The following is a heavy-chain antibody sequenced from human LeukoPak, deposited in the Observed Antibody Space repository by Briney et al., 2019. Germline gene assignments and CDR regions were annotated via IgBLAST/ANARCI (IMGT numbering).Heavy chain of an antibody. V-gene: IGHV3-23*01. CDR2: ISAPGGNT. CDR3: AKGGGYSRNAFDI. D-gene: IGHD2-15*01. J-gene: IGHJ3*02. CDR1: GFTFSSYA. Sequence: DPGGSLRLSCAASGFTFSSYALSWDRQPPGKGLEWVSTISAPGGNTYYADSVTGRFTISRDSSKSTLYLQMNSLRAADTAVYYCAKGGGYSRNAFDIWGQGTMVTVSS.